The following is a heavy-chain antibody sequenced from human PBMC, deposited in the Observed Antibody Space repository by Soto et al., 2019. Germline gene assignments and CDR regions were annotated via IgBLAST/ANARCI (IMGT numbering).Heavy chain of an antibody. CDR3: AREERFSHWLDP. Sequence: KASETLSLTCAVSGGSISSLGYYWSWIRQDPGKGLEWIGHIFHSGNMDYNPSLQSRVTMSVDTSKNQFSLKLSSVTAADTAVYYCAREERFSHWLDPWGQGTLVTVSS. J-gene: IGHJ5*02. V-gene: IGHV4-31*11. CDR1: GGSISSLGYY. CDR2: IFHSGNM.